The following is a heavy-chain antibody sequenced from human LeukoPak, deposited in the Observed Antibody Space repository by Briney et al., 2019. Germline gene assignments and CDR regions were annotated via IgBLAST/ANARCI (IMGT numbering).Heavy chain of an antibody. V-gene: IGHV3-23*01. J-gene: IGHJ4*02. D-gene: IGHD1-26*01. CDR3: AKDPQRGSPYYFDY. Sequence: PGGSLRLSCAASGFTFTSYAMSWVRRAPGKGLEWVSSISGSGGSTFYVDSVKGRFTISRDNTKNTLYLQMNSLRAEDTALYYCAKDPQRGSPYYFDYWGQGTLVSVSS. CDR1: GFTFTSYA. CDR2: ISGSGGST.